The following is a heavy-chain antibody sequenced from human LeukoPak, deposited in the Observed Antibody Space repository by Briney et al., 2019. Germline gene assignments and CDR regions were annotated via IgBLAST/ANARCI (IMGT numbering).Heavy chain of an antibody. Sequence: GASVKVSCKASGYTFTSYYMHWVRQAPGQGLEWMGWMNPNSGNRGYAQKFQGRVTMTRNTSINTAYMELSSLRSEDTAVYYCARDSEGDYYDSSGPFDYWGQGTLVTVSS. V-gene: IGHV1-8*02. CDR3: ARDSEGDYYDSSGPFDY. CDR2: MNPNSGNR. D-gene: IGHD3-22*01. J-gene: IGHJ4*02. CDR1: GYTFTSYY.